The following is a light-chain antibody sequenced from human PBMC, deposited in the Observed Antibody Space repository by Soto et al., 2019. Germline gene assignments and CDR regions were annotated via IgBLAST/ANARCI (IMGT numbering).Light chain of an antibody. CDR3: SSYSTSSALV. CDR1: RADIGAFNY. CDR2: DVS. Sequence: QSALTQPASVSGSPGHWITIPSAGPRADIGAFNYVSWYQHHPGKVPQLLIYDVSDRPSGVSARFSASKSANTASLTISGLQADDEADYYCSSYSTSSALVFGGGTQLTVL. J-gene: IGLJ7*01. V-gene: IGLV2-14*03.